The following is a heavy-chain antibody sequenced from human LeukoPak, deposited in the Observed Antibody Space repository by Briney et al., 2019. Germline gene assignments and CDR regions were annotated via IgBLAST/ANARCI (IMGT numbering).Heavy chain of an antibody. D-gene: IGHD1-26*01. Sequence: GGSLRLSCAASGFTFSSYWMSWVRQAPGKGLEWVANIKQDGSEKYYVDSVKGRFTITRDNAKNSLYLQMNSLRSEDTAVYYCARYSRPWDSSDYWGQGTLVTVSS. J-gene: IGHJ4*02. CDR1: GFTFSSYW. CDR3: ARYSRPWDSSDY. CDR2: IKQDGSEK. V-gene: IGHV3-7*01.